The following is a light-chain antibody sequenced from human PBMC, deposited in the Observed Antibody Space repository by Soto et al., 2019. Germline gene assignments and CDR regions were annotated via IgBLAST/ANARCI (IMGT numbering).Light chain of an antibody. CDR3: SSYTSSSIDYV. V-gene: IGLV2-14*01. CDR1: SSDVGGYNY. Sequence: QSALTQPASVSGSPGQSITISCTGTSSDVGGYNYVSWYQQHPGKAPKLMIYEVSNRPSGVSNRFSGSKSGNTPSLTISGLQADDEGDYYCSSYTSSSIDYVFGTGTKVTVL. CDR2: EVS. J-gene: IGLJ1*01.